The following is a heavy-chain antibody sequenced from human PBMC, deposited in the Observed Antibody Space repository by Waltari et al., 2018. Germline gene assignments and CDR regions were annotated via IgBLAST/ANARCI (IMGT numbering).Heavy chain of an antibody. CDR1: GGTFSSYA. Sequence: QVQLVKSGAEVRKPGSSVKVSCTAAGGTFSSYAISWVRQAPGQGLEWMGGIIPICGTANYAQKFQGRVTITADESTSTAYMELSSLRSEDTAVYYWARVYGSGRYSYFDYWGQGPLVTVSS. J-gene: IGHJ4*02. D-gene: IGHD3-10*01. CDR2: IIPICGTA. V-gene: IGHV1-69*12. CDR3: ARVYGSGRYSYFDY.